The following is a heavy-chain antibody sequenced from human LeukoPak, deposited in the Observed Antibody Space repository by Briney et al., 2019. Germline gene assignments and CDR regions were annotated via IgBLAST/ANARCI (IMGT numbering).Heavy chain of an antibody. CDR2: IWYDASNN. J-gene: IGHJ4*02. CDR3: ARDAFFGEGLID. CDR1: GFTFSSHG. V-gene: IGHV3-33*01. D-gene: IGHD3-10*01. Sequence: GGSLRLSCTASGFTFSSHGMHWVRQAPGKGLEWVAVIWYDASNNYYADSVKGRFTISRDNSKNTLYLQMNSLRAEDTAVYYCARDAFFGEGLIDWGQGTLVTVSS.